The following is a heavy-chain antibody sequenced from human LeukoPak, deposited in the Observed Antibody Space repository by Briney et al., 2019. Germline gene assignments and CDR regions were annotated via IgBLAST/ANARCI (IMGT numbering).Heavy chain of an antibody. Sequence: GGSLRLSCAASGFTFNNYAMSWVRQAPGKGLEWVSAISSSGDITFYADSVKGRFTISRDNSKNTLYLQMNSLRAEDTAVYYCAKDCVDYYDSSGYYWGAFDYWGQGTLVTVSS. CDR2: ISSSGDIT. D-gene: IGHD3-22*01. CDR3: AKDCVDYYDSSGYYWGAFDY. J-gene: IGHJ4*02. CDR1: GFTFNNYA. V-gene: IGHV3-23*01.